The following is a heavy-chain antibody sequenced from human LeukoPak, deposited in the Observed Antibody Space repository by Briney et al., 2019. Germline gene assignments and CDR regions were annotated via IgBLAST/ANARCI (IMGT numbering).Heavy chain of an antibody. J-gene: IGHJ4*02. D-gene: IGHD6-13*01. Sequence: GGSLRLSCAASGFTFSSYGMHWVRQAPGKGLEWVAVIWYDGSNKYYADSVKGRFTIPRDNSKNTLYLQMNSLRAEDTAVYYCAGGGYSSSWYPYWGQGTLVTVSS. V-gene: IGHV3-33*01. CDR3: AGGGYSSSWYPY. CDR2: IWYDGSNK. CDR1: GFTFSSYG.